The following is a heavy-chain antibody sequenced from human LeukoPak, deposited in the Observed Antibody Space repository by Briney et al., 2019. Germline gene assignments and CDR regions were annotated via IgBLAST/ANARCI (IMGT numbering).Heavy chain of an antibody. D-gene: IGHD1-26*01. Sequence: PSETLSLTCTVSGYSISSGYYWGWIRQPPGKGLEWIGSIYHSGSTYYNLSLKSRVTISVDTSKNQFSLKLSSVTAADTAVYYCARDSGSSVYYYYMDVWGKGTTVTVSS. CDR3: ARDSGSSVYYYYMDV. CDR1: GYSISSGYY. J-gene: IGHJ6*03. V-gene: IGHV4-38-2*02. CDR2: IYHSGST.